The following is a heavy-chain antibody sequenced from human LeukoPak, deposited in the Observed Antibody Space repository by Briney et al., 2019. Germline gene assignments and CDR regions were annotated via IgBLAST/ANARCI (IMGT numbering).Heavy chain of an antibody. CDR1: GGSISSGSYY. D-gene: IGHD4-23*01. Sequence: SQTLSLTCTVSGGSISSGSYYWSWIRQPAGKGLEWIGRIYTSGSTNYNPSLKSRVTISVDTSKNQFSLKLSSVTAADTAVYYCARAWGYGGNSYYYYYYMDAWGKGTTVTISS. V-gene: IGHV4-61*02. J-gene: IGHJ6*03. CDR3: ARAWGYGGNSYYYYYYMDA. CDR2: IYTSGST.